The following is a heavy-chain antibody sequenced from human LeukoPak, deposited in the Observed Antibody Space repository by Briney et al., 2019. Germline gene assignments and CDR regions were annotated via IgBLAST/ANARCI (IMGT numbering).Heavy chain of an antibody. CDR3: AARGSGSYTLYFDY. CDR2: IYYSGST. V-gene: IGHV4-39*01. J-gene: IGHJ4*02. Sequence: SETLSLTCTVSGGSISSNSNYWGWIRQPPGKGLEWIGTIYYSGSTYYNPSLKSRVTISVDTSKNQFSLKLSSVTAADTAVYYCAARGSGSYTLYFDYWGQGTLVTVSS. D-gene: IGHD1-26*01. CDR1: GGSISSNSNY.